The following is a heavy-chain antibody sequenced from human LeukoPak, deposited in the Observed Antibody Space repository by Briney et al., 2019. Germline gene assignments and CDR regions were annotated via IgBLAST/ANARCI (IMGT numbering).Heavy chain of an antibody. D-gene: IGHD3-10*01. J-gene: IGHJ4*02. V-gene: IGHV4-61*08. Sequence: SETLSLTCIVSGASVSSGDHHWSWIRQPPGKGLEWIGYIYHSGTTYYNPSLQSRVTMSVDTSKNQFSLKLSSVTAVDTAVYYCARKENVYYYFDYWGQGTLVIVSS. CDR1: GASVSSGDHH. CDR2: IYHSGTT. CDR3: ARKENVYYYFDY.